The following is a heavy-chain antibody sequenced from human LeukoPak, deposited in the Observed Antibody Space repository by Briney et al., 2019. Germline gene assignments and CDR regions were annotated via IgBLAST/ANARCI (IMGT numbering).Heavy chain of an antibody. CDR3: ARDEVVVAAYDY. J-gene: IGHJ4*02. D-gene: IGHD2-15*01. CDR2: ISYDGSNK. V-gene: IGHV3-30-3*01. CDR1: GFTFSDYY. Sequence: GGSLRLSCAASGFTFSDYYMSWIRQAPGKGLEWVAVISYDGSNKYYADSVKGRFTISRDNSKNTLYLQMNSLRAEDTAVYYCARDEVVVAAYDYWGQGTLVTVSS.